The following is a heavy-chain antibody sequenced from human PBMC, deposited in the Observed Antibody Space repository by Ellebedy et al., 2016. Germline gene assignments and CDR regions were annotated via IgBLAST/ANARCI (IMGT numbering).Heavy chain of an antibody. CDR2: IKSETDGGTT. CDR3: TTEMYYYDSSGYSN. J-gene: IGHJ4*02. D-gene: IGHD3-22*01. CDR1: GFTFSSAW. Sequence: GESLKISXAASGFTFSSAWMNWVRQAPGKGLEWVGRIKSETDGGTTDYTAPVKGRFSISRDDAKTTLFLQLSLLKAEDTAVYYCTTEMYYYDSSGYSNWGQGTLVTVSS. V-gene: IGHV3-15*01.